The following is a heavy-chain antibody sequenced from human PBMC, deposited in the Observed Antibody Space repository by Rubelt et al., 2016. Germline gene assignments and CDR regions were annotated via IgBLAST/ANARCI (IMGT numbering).Heavy chain of an antibody. CDR1: GFTFSSYG. D-gene: IGHD1-26*01. V-gene: IGHV3-30*18. CDR3: AKDRVGAGVLDY. CDR2: ISYDGSNK. J-gene: IGHJ4*02. Sequence: GGGVVQPGRSLRLSCAASGFTFSSYGMHWVRQAPGKGLEWVAVISYDGSNKYYADSGKGRFTISRDNSKNTLYLQMNSLRAEDTAVYYCAKDRVGAGVLDYWGQGTLVTVSS.